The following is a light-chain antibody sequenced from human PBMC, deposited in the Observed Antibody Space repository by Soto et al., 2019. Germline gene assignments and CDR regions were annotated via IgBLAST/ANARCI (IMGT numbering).Light chain of an antibody. CDR3: SSYTCSSTLYG. J-gene: IGLJ1*01. V-gene: IGLV2-14*01. CDR1: SSDVGGYNY. Sequence: QSVLNQPASVSGSPGQSIRISCTGTSSDVGGYNYVSWYQQHPGNAPKLMIYDVSNRPSGVSNRFSGSKSGNTASLTISGLQAEDEADYYCSSYTCSSTLYGFGTGTKVTV. CDR2: DVS.